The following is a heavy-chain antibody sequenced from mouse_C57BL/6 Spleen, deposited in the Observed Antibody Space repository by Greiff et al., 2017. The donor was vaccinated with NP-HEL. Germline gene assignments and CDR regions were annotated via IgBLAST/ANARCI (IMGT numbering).Heavy chain of an antibody. J-gene: IGHJ2*01. V-gene: IGHV3-6*01. Sequence: EVQLQQSGPGLVKPSQSLSLTCSVTGYSITSGYYWNWIRQFPGNKLEWMGYISYDGSNNYNPSLKNRISITRDTSKNQFFLKLNSVTTEDTATYYCARAPDYWGQGTTLTVSS. CDR1: GYSITSGYY. CDR3: ARAPDY. CDR2: ISYDGSN.